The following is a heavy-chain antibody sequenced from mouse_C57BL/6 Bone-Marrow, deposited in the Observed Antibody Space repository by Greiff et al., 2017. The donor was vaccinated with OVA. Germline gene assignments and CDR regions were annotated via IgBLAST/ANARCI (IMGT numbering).Heavy chain of an antibody. J-gene: IGHJ4*01. CDR3: ARGDYYGSRNYYAMDY. V-gene: IGHV5-17*01. D-gene: IGHD1-1*01. CDR2: ISSGSGTI. CDR1: GFTFSDYG. Sequence: EVMLVESGGGLVKPGGSLKLSCAASGFTFSDYGMHWVRQAPEKGLEWVAYISSGSGTISYADTVKGRFTISRDNAKNTLFLQMTSLRSEDTAMYYCARGDYYGSRNYYAMDYWGQGTSVTVSS.